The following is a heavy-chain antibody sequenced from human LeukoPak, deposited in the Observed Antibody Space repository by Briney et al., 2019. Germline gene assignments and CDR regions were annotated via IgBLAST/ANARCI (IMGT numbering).Heavy chain of an antibody. V-gene: IGHV5-51*01. CDR3: ARGITMVRGVIFDNWFDP. J-gene: IGHJ5*02. CDR1: GYSFTSYW. D-gene: IGHD3-10*01. Sequence: GESLKISCKGSGYSFTSYWIGWVRQMPGKGLEWMGIIYPGDSDTRYSPSFQGQVTISVDKSISTAYLQWSSLKASDTAMYYCARGITMVRGVIFDNWFDPWGQGTLVTVSS. CDR2: IYPGDSDT.